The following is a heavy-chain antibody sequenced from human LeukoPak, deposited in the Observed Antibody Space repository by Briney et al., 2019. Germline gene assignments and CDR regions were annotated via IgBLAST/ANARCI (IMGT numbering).Heavy chain of an antibody. CDR3: ATRAGAYSHPYDY. J-gene: IGHJ4*02. CDR2: IYSDNT. D-gene: IGHD4/OR15-4a*01. V-gene: IGHV3-53*01. Sequence: GGSLRLSCTVSGFTVSSNSMSWVRQAPGKGLEWVSFIYSDNTHYSDSVKGRFTISRDNSKNTLYLQMNSLRAEDTAVYYSATRAGAYSHPYDYWGQGTLVTVSS. CDR1: GFTVSSNS.